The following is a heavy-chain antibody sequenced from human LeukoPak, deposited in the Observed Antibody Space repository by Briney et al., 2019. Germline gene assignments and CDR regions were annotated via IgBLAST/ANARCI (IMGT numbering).Heavy chain of an antibody. D-gene: IGHD5-18*01. CDR1: GFTYTDYW. V-gene: IGHV3-74*01. Sequence: PGGSLRLSCVGSGFTYTDYWMHWFRQAPGKGPVWVSRINPDGTIIDYADSVKGRFSISRDNAKNQLYLQMNGLRADDTAVYYCAKDLSWNTADRWGQGILVTVSS. CDR2: INPDGTII. J-gene: IGHJ5*02. CDR3: AKDLSWNTADR.